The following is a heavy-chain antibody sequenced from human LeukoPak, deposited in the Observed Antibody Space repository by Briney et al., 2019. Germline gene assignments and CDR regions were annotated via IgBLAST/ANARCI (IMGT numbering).Heavy chain of an antibody. CDR2: IKQDGSEK. D-gene: IGHD4-17*01. Sequence: GGSLRLSCAASGFTFSSYWTSWVRQAPGKGLEWVANIKQDGSEKYYVDSVKGRFTISRDNAKNSLYLQMNSLRAEDTAVYYCASCLVDYGDNYWGQGTLVTVPS. CDR1: GFTFSSYW. J-gene: IGHJ4*02. CDR3: ASCLVDYGDNY. V-gene: IGHV3-7*01.